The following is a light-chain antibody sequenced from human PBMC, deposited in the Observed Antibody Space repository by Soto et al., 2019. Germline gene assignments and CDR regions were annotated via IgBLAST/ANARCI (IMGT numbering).Light chain of an antibody. CDR3: QVWYSSTDLYV. J-gene: IGLJ7*01. CDR2: DDR. V-gene: IGLV3-21*02. CDR1: NIGSKS. Sequence: SYELTQPPSMSVAPGQTARFTCGGNNIGSKSVHWYQQKPGQAPRLMVYDDRDRPSGIPERFSGSNSGNTATLTISRVEAGDEADYYCQVWYSSTDLYVFGSGTQLTVL.